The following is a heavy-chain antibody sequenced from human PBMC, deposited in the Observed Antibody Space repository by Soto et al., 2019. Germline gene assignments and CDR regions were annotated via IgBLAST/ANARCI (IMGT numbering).Heavy chain of an antibody. D-gene: IGHD6-6*01. CDR2: IKQDGSEK. CDR1: GVTFISYW. J-gene: IGHJ6*03. CDR3: ARDGAARQYYYYYYMDV. V-gene: IGHV3-7*01. Sequence: GGSLRLSCAASGVTFISYWMSWVRQATGKGLEWVANIKQDGSEKYYVDSVKGRFTISRDNAKNSLYLQMNSLRAEDTAVYYCARDGAARQYYYYYYMDVWGKGTTVTVSS.